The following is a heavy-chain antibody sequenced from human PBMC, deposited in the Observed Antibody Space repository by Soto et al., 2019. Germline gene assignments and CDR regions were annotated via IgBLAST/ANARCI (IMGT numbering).Heavy chain of an antibody. Sequence: GGSLRLSCAASGFTFSSYAMSWVRQAPGKGLEWVSVISGSGGSTYYADSVKGRFTISRDNSKNTLHLQMNTLRAEDTAVYYCAKDFESFSAFDIWGQGTMVTVSS. D-gene: IGHD3-10*01. J-gene: IGHJ3*02. CDR1: GFTFSSYA. CDR2: ISGSGGST. CDR3: AKDFESFSAFDI. V-gene: IGHV3-23*01.